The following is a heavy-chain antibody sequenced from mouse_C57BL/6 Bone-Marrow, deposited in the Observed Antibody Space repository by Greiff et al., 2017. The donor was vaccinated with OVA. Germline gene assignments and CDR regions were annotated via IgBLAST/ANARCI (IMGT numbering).Heavy chain of an antibody. V-gene: IGHV1-81*01. J-gene: IGHJ3*01. CDR3: ARRGDYDAY. Sequence: QVQLKQSGAELARPGASVKLSCKASGYTFTSYGISWVKQRTGQGLEWIGEIYPRSGNTYYNEKFKGKATLTADKSSSTAYMELRSLTSEDSAVYFCARRGDYDAYWGQGTLVTVSA. CDR1: GYTFTSYG. D-gene: IGHD2-4*01. CDR2: IYPRSGNT.